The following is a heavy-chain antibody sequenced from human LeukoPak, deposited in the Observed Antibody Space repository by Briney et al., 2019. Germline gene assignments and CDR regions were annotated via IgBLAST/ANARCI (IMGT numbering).Heavy chain of an antibody. Sequence: SETLSLTCAVYGGSFSGYYWSWIRQPPGKGLEWIGEINHSGSTNYNPSLKSRLTISVDTSKNQFSLKLSSVTAADTAVYYCAREEGRHTYYYGSGRYDYWGQGTLVTVSS. CDR3: AREEGRHTYYYGSGRYDY. D-gene: IGHD3-10*01. J-gene: IGHJ4*02. V-gene: IGHV4-34*01. CDR2: INHSGST. CDR1: GGSFSGYY.